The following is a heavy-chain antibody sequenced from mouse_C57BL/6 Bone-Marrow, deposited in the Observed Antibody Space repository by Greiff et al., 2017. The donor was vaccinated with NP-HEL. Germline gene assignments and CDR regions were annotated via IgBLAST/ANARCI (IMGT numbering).Heavy chain of an antibody. CDR2: IWSGGST. V-gene: IGHV2-2*01. CDR3: ARRRSSSYAMDY. D-gene: IGHD1-1*01. Sequence: QVQLKQSGPGLVQPSQSLSITCTVSGFSLTSYGVHWVRQSPGKGLEWLGVIWSGGSTDSNAAFISRLGIRTDNSTSQVVFKMNSRQADDAAIYYGARRRSSSYAMDYWGQGTSVTVSS. J-gene: IGHJ4*01. CDR1: GFSLTSYG.